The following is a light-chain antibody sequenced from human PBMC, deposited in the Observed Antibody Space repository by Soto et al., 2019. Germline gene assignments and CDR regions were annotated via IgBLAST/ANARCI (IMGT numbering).Light chain of an antibody. CDR2: DAS. CDR3: QQYNTYPWT. J-gene: IGKJ1*01. CDR1: QSINAR. V-gene: IGKV1-5*01. Sequence: DIQMTQSPFTLSASVGDRVTITCRASQSINARLAWHQQKAGKAPKVLIYDASNLESGVPSRFSGSGSGREFTLTISSLQPDDFATYYCQQYNTYPWTFVQGTKVEIK.